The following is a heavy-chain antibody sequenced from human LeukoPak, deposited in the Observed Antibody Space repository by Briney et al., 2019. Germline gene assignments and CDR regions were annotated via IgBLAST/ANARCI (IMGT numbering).Heavy chain of an antibody. V-gene: IGHV1-24*01. CDR2: FDPEDGET. Sequence: ASVKVSCKVSGYTLTELSMHWVRQAPGKGLEWMGGFDPEDGETIYAQKFQGRVTMTEDTSTDTAYMELSSLRSDDTAVYYCARDEVNDFWSGYGNWFDPWGQGTLVTVSS. J-gene: IGHJ5*02. CDR3: ARDEVNDFWSGYGNWFDP. D-gene: IGHD3-3*01. CDR1: GYTLTELS.